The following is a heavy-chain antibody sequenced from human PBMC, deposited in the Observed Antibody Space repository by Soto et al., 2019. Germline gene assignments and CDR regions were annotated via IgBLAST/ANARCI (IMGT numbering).Heavy chain of an antibody. V-gene: IGHV4-59*08. CDR2: IYYSGST. Sequence: SETMSLTCTVSGGSISSYYWSWIRQPPGKGLEWIGYIYYSGSTNYNPSLKSRVTISVDTSKNQFSLKLSSVTAADTAVYYCARIHLKWWAFDIWGQGTMVTVSS. CDR3: ARIHLKWWAFDI. D-gene: IGHD2-15*01. CDR1: GGSISSYY. J-gene: IGHJ3*02.